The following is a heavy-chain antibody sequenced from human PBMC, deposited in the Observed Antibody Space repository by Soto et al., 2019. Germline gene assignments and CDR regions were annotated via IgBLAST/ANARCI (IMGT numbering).Heavy chain of an antibody. CDR3: ARDLCPLGSGSPCPLYGLDI. Sequence: QVQLVQSGAEVKPPGASVEVSCKASGYTFTGHYMHWVRQVSGKRLEYLGWLKSDNGGTYYTPRFQGRVTFTRDTSTRTAYMELSGLQSDDTAVYFCARDLCPLGSGSPCPLYGLDIWGQGTKVVVSS. CDR1: GYTFTGHY. D-gene: IGHD3-10*01. V-gene: IGHV1-2*02. J-gene: IGHJ6*02. CDR2: LKSDNGGT.